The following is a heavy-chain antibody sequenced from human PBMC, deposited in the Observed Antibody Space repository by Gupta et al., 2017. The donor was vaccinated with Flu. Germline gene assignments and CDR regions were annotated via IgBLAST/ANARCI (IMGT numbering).Heavy chain of an antibody. V-gene: IGHV3-9*01. D-gene: IGHD6-13*01. J-gene: IGHJ4*02. Sequence: RRVPGKGLEWVSGISWNSATADYADSVKGRFTISRDNAKKSLFLQMNSQRAEDTAFYYCVKDSLSSSWSLFDFWGQGTLVTVSS. CDR3: VKDSLSSSWSLFDF. CDR2: ISWNSATA.